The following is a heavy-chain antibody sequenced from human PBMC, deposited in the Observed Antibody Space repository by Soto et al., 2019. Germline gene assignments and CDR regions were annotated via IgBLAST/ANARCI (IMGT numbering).Heavy chain of an antibody. J-gene: IGHJ5*02. CDR3: ARAGMVAATGWFDP. D-gene: IGHD2-15*01. Sequence: RASVKVSCKASGYTFTGYYIHWVRQAPGQGLEWMGWINPNSGGTNYAQKFQAWDTMTRDTSISTAYMELSRLRSDDTAVYYCARAGMVAATGWFDPWGKGTLVTVSS. CDR2: INPNSGGT. CDR1: GYTFTGYY. V-gene: IGHV1-2*04.